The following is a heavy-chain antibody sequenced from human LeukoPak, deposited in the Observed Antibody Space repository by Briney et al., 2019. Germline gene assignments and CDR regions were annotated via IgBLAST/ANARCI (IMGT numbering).Heavy chain of an antibody. Sequence: PSETLSLTCAVYGGSLSGYYWSWIRQPPGKGLEWIGEINHSGSTNYNPSLKSRVTISVDTSKNQFSLKLSSVTAADTAVYYCARHSTFFGVVIIKGRVRGPFDYWGQGSLVTVSS. D-gene: IGHD3-3*01. CDR2: INHSGST. CDR3: ARHSTFFGVVIIKGRVRGPFDY. CDR1: GGSLSGYY. V-gene: IGHV4-34*01. J-gene: IGHJ4*02.